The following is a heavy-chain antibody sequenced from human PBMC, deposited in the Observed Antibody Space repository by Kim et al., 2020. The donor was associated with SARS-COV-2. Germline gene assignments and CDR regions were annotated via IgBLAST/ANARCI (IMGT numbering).Heavy chain of an antibody. J-gene: IGHJ3*02. CDR3: AKRVVGPNHAFDI. V-gene: IGHV3-30*18. Sequence: GGSLRLSCAASGFTFSSYGMNWVRQAPGKGLEWVAVISYDGSNKYYADSVKGRFTLSRDNSKNTLYLQMNSLRVEDTAVYYCAKRVVGPNHAFDIWGQGTMVTVSS. CDR2: ISYDGSNK. D-gene: IGHD1-26*01. CDR1: GFTFSSYG.